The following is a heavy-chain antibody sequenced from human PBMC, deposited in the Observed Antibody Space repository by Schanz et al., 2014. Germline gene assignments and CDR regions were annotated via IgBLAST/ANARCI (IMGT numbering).Heavy chain of an antibody. J-gene: IGHJ6*02. V-gene: IGHV1-2*06. D-gene: IGHD3-10*01. Sequence: QVQLVQSGAEVKGPGASVKVSCKASGYTFTGYYIHWVRQAPGQGLEWMGRINPKSGGSNYAQKFQGRVTMTRDTSTSTAYMELSRLRSDDTAVYYCARALFGSGHGDVWGQGTTVTVSS. CDR3: ARALFGSGHGDV. CDR1: GYTFTGYY. CDR2: INPKSGGS.